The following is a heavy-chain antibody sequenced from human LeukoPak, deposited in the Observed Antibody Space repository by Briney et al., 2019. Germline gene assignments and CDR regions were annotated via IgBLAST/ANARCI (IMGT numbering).Heavy chain of an antibody. CDR3: ARGGVVVPAAPPKTYYYGLDV. V-gene: IGHV3-74*01. D-gene: IGHD2-2*01. Sequence: GGSLRLSCAASGFTFSSYWMHWVRQAPVKGLVWVSRINSDGSSTSYADSVKGRFTISRDNAKNTLYLQMNSLRAEDTAVYYCARGGVVVPAAPPKTYYYGLDVWGKGTTVTVSS. CDR1: GFTFSSYW. J-gene: IGHJ6*04. CDR2: INSDGSST.